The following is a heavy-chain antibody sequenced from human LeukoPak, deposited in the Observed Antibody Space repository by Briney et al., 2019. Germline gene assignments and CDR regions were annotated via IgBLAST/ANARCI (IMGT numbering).Heavy chain of an antibody. D-gene: IGHD3-22*01. CDR2: IIPIFGTA. J-gene: IGHJ4*02. CDR1: GGTFSSYA. Sequence: SVKVSCKASGGTFSSYAISWVRQAPGQGLEWMGRIIPIFGTANYAQKFQGRVTISTDESTSTAYMELSSLRYEDTAVYYCAAYYYDSSGYYEFDYWGQGTLVTVSS. V-gene: IGHV1-69*05. CDR3: AAYYYDSSGYYEFDY.